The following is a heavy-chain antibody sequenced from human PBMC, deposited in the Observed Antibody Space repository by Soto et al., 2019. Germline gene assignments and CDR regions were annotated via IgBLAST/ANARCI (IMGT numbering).Heavy chain of an antibody. CDR1: GFTFSSYA. J-gene: IGHJ4*02. Sequence: VGSLRLSCAASGFTFSSYAMHWVRQAPGKGLEWVAVISYDGSNKYYADSVKGRFTISRDNSKNTMYLQMNSLRAEDTAVYYCAKIPGQYSITLDYWGQGTLVSVSS. CDR2: ISYDGSNK. D-gene: IGHD3-10*01. V-gene: IGHV3-30-3*01. CDR3: AKIPGQYSITLDY.